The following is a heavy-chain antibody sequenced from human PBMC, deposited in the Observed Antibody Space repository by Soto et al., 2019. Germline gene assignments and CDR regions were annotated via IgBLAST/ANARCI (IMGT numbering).Heavy chain of an antibody. Sequence: PGGSLRLSCAASGFTFSSYGMHWVRQAPGKGLEWVAVIWYDGSNKYYADSVKGRFTISRDNSKNTLYLQMNSLRAEDTAVYYCARDIIAAAGSYFDYWGQGTLVTVSS. CDR3: ARDIIAAAGSYFDY. V-gene: IGHV3-33*01. CDR2: IWYDGSNK. CDR1: GFTFSSYG. D-gene: IGHD6-13*01. J-gene: IGHJ4*02.